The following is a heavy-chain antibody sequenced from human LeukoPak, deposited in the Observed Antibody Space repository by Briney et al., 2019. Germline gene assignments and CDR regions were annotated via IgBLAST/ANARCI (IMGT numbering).Heavy chain of an antibody. Sequence: NPGGSPRLSCAASGFTFSSYSMTWVRQAPGKGLEWVSSISSGSSYIYYADSVKGRFTISRDNAKNSLYLQMNSLRAEDTAVYYCARSENRCSGGSCYDWFDPWGQGTLVTVSS. CDR1: GFTFSSYS. CDR2: ISSGSSYI. CDR3: ARSENRCSGGSCYDWFDP. J-gene: IGHJ5*02. V-gene: IGHV3-21*01. D-gene: IGHD2-15*01.